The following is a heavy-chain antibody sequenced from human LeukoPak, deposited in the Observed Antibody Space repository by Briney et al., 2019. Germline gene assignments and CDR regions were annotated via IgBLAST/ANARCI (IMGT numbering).Heavy chain of an antibody. CDR3: ARVGTWELQRVFDF. Sequence: GGSLRLSCATFGFAFSDYWMTWVRQVPGKGLEWVANINREGNEKYYVDSVKGRFTISRDNANHSVDLQMDSLRVEDTAVYYCARVGTWELQRVFDFWGQGTLVTVSS. CDR2: INREGNEK. CDR1: GFAFSDYW. J-gene: IGHJ4*02. D-gene: IGHD1-26*01. V-gene: IGHV3-7*01.